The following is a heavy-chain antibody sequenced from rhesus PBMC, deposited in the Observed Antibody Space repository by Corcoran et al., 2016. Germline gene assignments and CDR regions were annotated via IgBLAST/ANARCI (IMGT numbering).Heavy chain of an antibody. CDR2: IYGGSGST. Sequence: QVQLQESGPGLVTPSETLSLTCAVSGGSLSSSNWWSWIRQSPGKGLGWFGYIYGGSGSTTNNPYLKSRVTMSTDTSKNQFSLKLSSVTAADTAVYYGARRSNYGGFDFWGQGLRVTVSS. J-gene: IGHJ3*01. CDR1: GGSLSSSNW. V-gene: IGHV4S7*01. CDR3: ARRSNYGGFDF. D-gene: IGHD4-23*01.